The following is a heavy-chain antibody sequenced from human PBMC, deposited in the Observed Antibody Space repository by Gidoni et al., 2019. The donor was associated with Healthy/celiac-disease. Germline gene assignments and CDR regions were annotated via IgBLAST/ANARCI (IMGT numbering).Heavy chain of an antibody. CDR1: GFTFSSYG. V-gene: IGHV3-30*18. D-gene: IGHD3-22*01. CDR2: ISYDGSNK. Sequence: QVQLVESGGGVVQPGRSLRLSCAASGFTFSSYGMHWVRQAPGKGLEWVAVISYDGSNKYYADSVKGRFTISRDNSKNTLYLQMNSLRAEDTAVYYCAKDFYYYDSSVEAYFDYWGQGTLVTVSS. CDR3: AKDFYYYDSSVEAYFDY. J-gene: IGHJ4*02.